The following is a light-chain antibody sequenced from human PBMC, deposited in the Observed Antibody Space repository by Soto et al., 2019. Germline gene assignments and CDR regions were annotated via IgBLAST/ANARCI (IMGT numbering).Light chain of an antibody. Sequence: VLSQAPGTLSLSSGDRATLSCGASQRFSSHFLAWYQQKPGQAPRLLIHGTSSRATGIPDRFSGSGSGTDFTLTINSLEPEDFAVYYCQHFGSSLRTFGQGTKVDIK. V-gene: IGKV3-20*01. J-gene: IGKJ1*01. CDR3: QHFGSSLRT. CDR1: QRFSSHF. CDR2: GTS.